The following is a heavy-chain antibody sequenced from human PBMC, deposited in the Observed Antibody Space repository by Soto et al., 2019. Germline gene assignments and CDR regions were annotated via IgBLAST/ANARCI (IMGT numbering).Heavy chain of an antibody. V-gene: IGHV3-53*02. D-gene: IGHD3-3*01. CDR2: IYSDGTT. CDR3: AIWSN. J-gene: IGHJ4*02. Sequence: VQLVETGGGLIQPGGSLRLSCAASGFTVSSNYMNWVRQAPGKGLEWLSIIYSDGTTYYADSVKGRFTISRDNFKNTLYLQMNNLRAEDTAVYYCAIWSNWGQGTLVTVSS. CDR1: GFTVSSNY.